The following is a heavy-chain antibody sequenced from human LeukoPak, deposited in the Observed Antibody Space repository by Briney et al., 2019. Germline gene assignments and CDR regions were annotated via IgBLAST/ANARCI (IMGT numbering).Heavy chain of an antibody. J-gene: IGHJ4*02. Sequence: SETLSLTCTVSGGSISSGGYYWSWIRQHPGKGLEWIGYIYYSGSTYYNPSLKSRVTISVDTSKNQFSLKLSSVTAADTAVYYCARQQDYYDSSGPGYYFDYWGQGTLVTVSS. CDR1: GGSISSGGYY. V-gene: IGHV4-31*03. CDR3: ARQQDYYDSSGPGYYFDY. CDR2: IYYSGST. D-gene: IGHD3-22*01.